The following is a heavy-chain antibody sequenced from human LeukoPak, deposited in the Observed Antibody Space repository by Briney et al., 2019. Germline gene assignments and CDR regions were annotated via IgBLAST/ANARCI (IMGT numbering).Heavy chain of an antibody. V-gene: IGHV5-51*01. D-gene: IGHD2-15*01. Sequence: GESLKISCKGSGYSLTSYWIGWVRQMPGKGLEWMGIIYPGDSDTRYSPSFQGQVTISADKSISAAYLQWSSLKASDTAMYYCARYCSGGSCYSSGVFDYWGQGTLVTVSS. CDR2: IYPGDSDT. CDR1: GYSLTSYW. J-gene: IGHJ4*02. CDR3: ARYCSGGSCYSSGVFDY.